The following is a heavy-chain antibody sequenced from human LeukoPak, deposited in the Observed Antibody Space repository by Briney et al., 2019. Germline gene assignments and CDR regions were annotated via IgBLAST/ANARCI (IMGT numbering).Heavy chain of an antibody. CDR2: IKSKTDGGTT. J-gene: IGHJ3*02. D-gene: IGHD3-10*01. Sequence: GGSLRLSCAASGFTFSNAWMSWVRQAPGKGLEWVGRIKSKTDGGTTDYAAPVKGRFTISRDDSKNTLYLQMNSLKTEDTAVYYCTTGAGIYDAFDIWGQGTMVTVSS. V-gene: IGHV3-15*01. CDR3: TTGAGIYDAFDI. CDR1: GFTFSNAW.